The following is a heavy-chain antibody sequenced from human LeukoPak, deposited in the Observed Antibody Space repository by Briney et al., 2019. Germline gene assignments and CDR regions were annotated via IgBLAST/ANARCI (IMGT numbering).Heavy chain of an antibody. CDR3: ARAISMTVVKRWGYFDF. CDR2: VYSSGKT. V-gene: IGHV4-39*01. Sequence: SETLSLTCTVSGDALSSSTNYWAWIRQSPAKGLEWIGSVYSSGKTYYNLSLQSRLSMSLDTSKNQFSLEVHSLIYADTAVYFCARAISMTVVKRWGYFDFWGQGSVVTVSS. D-gene: IGHD3-22*01. J-gene: IGHJ4*02. CDR1: GDALSSSTNY.